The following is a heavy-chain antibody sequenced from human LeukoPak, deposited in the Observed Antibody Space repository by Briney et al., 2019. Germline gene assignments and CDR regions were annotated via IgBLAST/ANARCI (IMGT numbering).Heavy chain of an antibody. V-gene: IGHV1-46*01. CDR2: INPNNSNT. D-gene: IGHD2-15*01. CDR3: ARDSSRGWPTVDY. J-gene: IGHJ4*02. Sequence: ASVKVSCKAFGYTFTSYHYHWVRQAPGQGLEWMGVINPNNSNTGYAQNFQDRVTMTRDTSTSTLYLELSSLRPEDTAVYYCARDSSRGWPTVDYWGQGTLVTVSS. CDR1: GYTFTSYH.